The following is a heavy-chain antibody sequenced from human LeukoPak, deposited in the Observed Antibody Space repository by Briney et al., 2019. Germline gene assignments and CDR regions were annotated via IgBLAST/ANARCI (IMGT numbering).Heavy chain of an antibody. CDR2: ISYDGSHE. D-gene: IGHD1-26*01. Sequence: GRSLRLSCAASGFTFSSYAIHWVRLAPGKGLEWVAVISYDGSHEYYGDSVKGRFTISRDNFKNTLYLQMNSLRAEDTAVYYCARGSVVGGRDAFDIWGQGTMVTVSS. J-gene: IGHJ3*02. V-gene: IGHV3-30-3*01. CDR1: GFTFSSYA. CDR3: ARGSVVGGRDAFDI.